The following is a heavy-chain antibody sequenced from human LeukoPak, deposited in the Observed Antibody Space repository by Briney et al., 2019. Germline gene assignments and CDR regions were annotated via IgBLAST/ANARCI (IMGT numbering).Heavy chain of an antibody. CDR1: GFTFSNYA. D-gene: IGHD3-22*01. Sequence: PGGSLRLSCAASGFTFSNYAMHWVRQAPGKGLEWVALISYDGSNKYYADSVKGRCTISRDNSKNTVDLQVNSLRPEDTAVYYCARAFLFFDSGGYPDHWGQGTLVIVSS. J-gene: IGHJ4*02. V-gene: IGHV3-30-3*01. CDR3: ARAFLFFDSGGYPDH. CDR2: ISYDGSNK.